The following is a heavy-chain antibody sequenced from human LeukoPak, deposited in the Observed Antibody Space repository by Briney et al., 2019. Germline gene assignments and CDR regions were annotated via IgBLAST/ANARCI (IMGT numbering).Heavy chain of an antibody. Sequence: GGSLRLSCAASGFTFSSYSMNWVRQAPGKGLEWVSSISSSSSYIYYADSVKGRFTISRDNAKNSLYLQMSSLRAEDTAVYYCARDAIAAAGTRGWFDPWGQGTLVTVSS. V-gene: IGHV3-21*01. CDR1: GFTFSSYS. CDR2: ISSSSSYI. D-gene: IGHD6-13*01. CDR3: ARDAIAAAGTRGWFDP. J-gene: IGHJ5*02.